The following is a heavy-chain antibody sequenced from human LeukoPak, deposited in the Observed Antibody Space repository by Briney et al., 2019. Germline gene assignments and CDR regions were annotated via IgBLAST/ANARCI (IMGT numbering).Heavy chain of an antibody. Sequence: SETLSLTCSVSGGSISSRSYSWGWLRQPPGKGLEWIGNIDYSGTTYYNPSLKSRISISVDTSKNQFSLRLSSVTAADTAVYYCARDDSRSDWFDPWGQGTLVIVSS. D-gene: IGHD6-6*01. J-gene: IGHJ5*02. CDR2: IDYSGTT. V-gene: IGHV4-39*07. CDR1: GGSISSRSYS. CDR3: ARDDSRSDWFDP.